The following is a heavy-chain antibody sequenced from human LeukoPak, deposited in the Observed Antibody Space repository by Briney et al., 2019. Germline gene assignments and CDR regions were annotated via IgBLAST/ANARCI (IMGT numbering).Heavy chain of an antibody. CDR2: ISKSGDHT. CDR1: GLTFNNYA. J-gene: IGHJ6*02. D-gene: IGHD3-16*01. V-gene: IGHV3-23*01. Sequence: GGSLRLSCAVSGLTFNNYAMSWVRQAPGKGLEWVSAISKSGDHTYYAASAKGRFTIYRDNSKNTQYLQMNSLRAEDTAVYYCATSWGPDTSAFRWGRDGMDVWGQGTMVIVS. CDR3: ATSWGPDTSAFRWGRDGMDV.